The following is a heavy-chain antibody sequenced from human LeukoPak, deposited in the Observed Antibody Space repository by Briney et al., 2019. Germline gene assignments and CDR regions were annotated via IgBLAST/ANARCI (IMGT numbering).Heavy chain of an antibody. CDR2: IYHSGST. V-gene: IGHV4-30-2*01. J-gene: IGHJ4*02. Sequence: PSQTLSLTCAVSGGSISSGGYSWSWIRQPPGKGLEWIAYIYHSGSTYYNPSLKSRVTISVDRSKNQFSLKLSSVTAADTAVYYCARAGDYGDYVFDYWGQGTLVTVSS. CDR3: ARAGDYGDYVFDY. CDR1: GGSISSGGYS. D-gene: IGHD4-17*01.